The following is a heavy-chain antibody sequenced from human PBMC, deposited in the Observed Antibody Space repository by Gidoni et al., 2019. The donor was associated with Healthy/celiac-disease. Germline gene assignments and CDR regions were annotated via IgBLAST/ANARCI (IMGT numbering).Heavy chain of an antibody. CDR3: ARGARCTNGVCYRGYFDY. Sequence: QLQLQESGSGLVKPSQTLSLTCAVSGGSISSGGYSWSWLRQPPGKGLEWIGYIYHSGSTYYNPSLKSRVTISVDRSKNQFSLKLSSVTAADTAVYYCARGARCTNGVCYRGYFDYWGQGTLVTVSS. D-gene: IGHD2-8*01. CDR1: GGSISSGGYS. V-gene: IGHV4-30-2*01. CDR2: IYHSGST. J-gene: IGHJ4*02.